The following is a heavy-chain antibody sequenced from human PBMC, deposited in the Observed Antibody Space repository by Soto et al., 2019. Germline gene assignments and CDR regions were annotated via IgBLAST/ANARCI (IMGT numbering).Heavy chain of an antibody. D-gene: IGHD3-16*01. Sequence: TLSLTCTVSGCSISSGGYYWSWIRQHPGKGLEWIGYIYYSGSTYYNPSLKSRVTISVDTSKNQFSLKLSSVTAADTAVYYCARSTGPVGYAYYYYYMDVWGKGTTVTVSS. V-gene: IGHV4-31*03. CDR3: ARSTGPVGYAYYYYYMDV. CDR1: GCSISSGGYY. J-gene: IGHJ6*03. CDR2: IYYSGST.